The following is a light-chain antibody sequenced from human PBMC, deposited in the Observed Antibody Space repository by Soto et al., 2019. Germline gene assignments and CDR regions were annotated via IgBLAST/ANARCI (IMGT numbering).Light chain of an antibody. CDR3: KQYGSPPLFT. CDR2: GAS. J-gene: IGKJ3*01. CDR1: QSVSSSY. Sequence: EIVLTQSPGTLSLSPGERATLSCRASQSVSSSYLAWYQQKPGQAPRLLIYGASSRATGIPDRFSGSGSGTDFTLTITRLEPEDFAVYYCKQYGSPPLFTFGPGTKVDI. V-gene: IGKV3-20*01.